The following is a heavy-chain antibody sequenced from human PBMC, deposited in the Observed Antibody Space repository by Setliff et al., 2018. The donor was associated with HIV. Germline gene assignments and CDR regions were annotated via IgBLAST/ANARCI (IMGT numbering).Heavy chain of an antibody. Sequence: GASVKVSCKTSGGTFSIFSITWVRQAPGQGLEWMGGIIPVFGPPNYAEKFQRRLTITANESTNTAYMELIGLKSEDTAVYYFARGGDIVVVPAPMSYGMDVWGQGTTVTVSS. CDR2: IIPVFGPP. CDR3: ARGGDIVVVPAPMSYGMDV. J-gene: IGHJ6*02. D-gene: IGHD2-2*01. V-gene: IGHV1-69*13. CDR1: GGTFSIFS.